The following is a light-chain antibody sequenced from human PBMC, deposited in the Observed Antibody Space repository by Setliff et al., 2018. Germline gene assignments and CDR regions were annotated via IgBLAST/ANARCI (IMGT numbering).Light chain of an antibody. CDR1: SSDVGGYNY. CDR3: SSYTSSSTPYV. V-gene: IGLV2-14*01. CDR2: DVS. J-gene: IGLJ1*01. Sequence: QSVLTQPASVSGSPGQSITISCTGTSSDVGGYNYVSWYQQHPGKAPKLMIYDVSRQPSGVSNRFSGSKSGNTASLTISGLQAEDEADYYCSSYTSSSTPYVFGTGTKSPS.